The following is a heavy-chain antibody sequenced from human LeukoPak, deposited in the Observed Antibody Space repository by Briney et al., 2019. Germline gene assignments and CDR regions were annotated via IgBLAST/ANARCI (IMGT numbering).Heavy chain of an antibody. V-gene: IGHV5-51*01. CDR2: ICPGDSGT. D-gene: IGHD3-22*01. CDR1: GYSFTNYW. Sequence: GESLKXSCKGSGYSFTNYWIGWVRQMPGKGLEWMGIICPGDSGTSYIPSFQGQVTISADKSSSTAYLQWSSLKASDTAIYYCARLGGSSGYYYHFDYWGQGTLVTVSS. CDR3: ARLGGSSGYYYHFDY. J-gene: IGHJ4*02.